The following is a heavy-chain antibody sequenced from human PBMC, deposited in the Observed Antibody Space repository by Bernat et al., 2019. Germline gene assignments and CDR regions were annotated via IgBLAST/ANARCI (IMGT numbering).Heavy chain of an antibody. J-gene: IGHJ4*02. CDR3: AKDFVGAGPFDH. D-gene: IGHD6-19*01. Sequence: QVPLVESGGGVVQPGGSLRLSCAASGFTFSGYGMHWVRQAPGKGLEWVAFIRYDGSNKYYADSVKGRFTISRDNSKNTLYLQMNSLRAEDTGVYYCAKDFVGAGPFDHWGQGTLVTVSS. CDR2: IRYDGSNK. CDR1: GFTFSGYG. V-gene: IGHV3-30*02.